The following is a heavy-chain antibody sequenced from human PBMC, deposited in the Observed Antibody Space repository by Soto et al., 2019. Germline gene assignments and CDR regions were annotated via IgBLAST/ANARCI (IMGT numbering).Heavy chain of an antibody. CDR3: ATSSRYIVVGTAAGNPYDYVMDG. V-gene: IGHV1-69*01. Sequence: QVQLVQSGAEVKKPGSSVKVSCKASGGTFSSYAISWLRQAPGQGLEWMGGIIPVFGTTNYDQKFQGRVTITADGSTSTACMELRSRRAADAAVYYWATSSRYIVVGTAAGNPYDYVMDGWGQGTTVTVSS. CDR2: IIPVFGTT. J-gene: IGHJ6*02. D-gene: IGHD2-2*01. CDR1: GGTFSSYA.